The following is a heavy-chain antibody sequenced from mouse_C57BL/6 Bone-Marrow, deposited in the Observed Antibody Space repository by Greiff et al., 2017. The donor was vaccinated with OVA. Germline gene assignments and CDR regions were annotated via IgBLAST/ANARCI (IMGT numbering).Heavy chain of an antibody. CDR3: TYYYGSSYGY. Sequence: EVQVVESGAELVRPGASVKLSCTASGFNIKDDYMHWVKQRPEQGLEWIGWIDPENGDTEYASKFQGKATITADTSSNTAYLQLSSLTSEDTAVYYCTYYYGSSYGYWGQGTTLTVSS. V-gene: IGHV14-4*01. CDR2: IDPENGDT. CDR1: GFNIKDDY. J-gene: IGHJ2*01. D-gene: IGHD1-1*01.